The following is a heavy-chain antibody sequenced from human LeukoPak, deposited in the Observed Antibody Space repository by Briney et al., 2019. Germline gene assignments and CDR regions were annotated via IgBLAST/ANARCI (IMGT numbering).Heavy chain of an antibody. CDR3: ARVNCSGGSCYILFDY. J-gene: IGHJ4*02. CDR2: INHSGST. V-gene: IGHV4-34*01. D-gene: IGHD2-15*01. CDR1: GGSFSGYY. Sequence: PSETLSLTCAVYGGSFSGYYWSWIRQPPGKGLEWIGEINHSGSTNYNPSLKSRVTISVDTSKNQFSLKLSSATAADTAVYYCARVNCSGGSCYILFDYWGQGTLVTVSS.